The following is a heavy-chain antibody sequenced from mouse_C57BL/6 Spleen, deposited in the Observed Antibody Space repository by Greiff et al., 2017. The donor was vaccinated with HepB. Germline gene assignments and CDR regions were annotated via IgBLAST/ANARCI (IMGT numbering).Heavy chain of an antibody. CDR3: ARSAVKDWSFDV. CDR1: GYAFSSYW. D-gene: IGHD2-13*01. CDR2: IYPGDGDT. J-gene: IGHJ1*03. Sequence: VKLQQSGAELVKPGASVKISCKASGYAFSSYWMNWVKQRPGKGLEWIGQIYPGDGDTNYNGKFKGKATLTADKSSSTAYMQLSSLTSEDSAVYFCARSAVKDWSFDVWGTGPTVPVSS. V-gene: IGHV1-80*01.